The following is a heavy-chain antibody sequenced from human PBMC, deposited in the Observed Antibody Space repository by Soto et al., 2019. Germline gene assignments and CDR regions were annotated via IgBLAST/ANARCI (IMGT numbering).Heavy chain of an antibody. V-gene: IGHV3-23*01. J-gene: IGHJ4*02. CDR3: AKVRWEPLNCFDY. Sequence: QPGGSLRLSCAASGFTFSSYAMSWVRQAPGKGLEWVSTISGSGGTTYNADSEKGRFTISRDNSKNTLYLQMNGLRAEDTAVYYCAKVRWEPLNCFDYWGQGTLVTVSS. CDR1: GFTFSSYA. D-gene: IGHD1-26*01. CDR2: ISGSGGTT.